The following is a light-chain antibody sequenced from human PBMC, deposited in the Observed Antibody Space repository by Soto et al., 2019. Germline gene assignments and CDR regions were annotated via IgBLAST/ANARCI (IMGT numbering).Light chain of an antibody. Sequence: QSVLTQPPSVSAAPGQTVTISCSGTNSNIGKNFVSWYRQSPGTAPNLLLYDNDKRPSGIPDRFTGSRIDTSATLVISGLQTGDEADYYCGTWDTSLFVWVFGCGTQLTVL. CDR1: NSNIGKNF. J-gene: IGLJ3*02. CDR2: DND. CDR3: GTWDTSLFVWV. V-gene: IGLV1-51*01.